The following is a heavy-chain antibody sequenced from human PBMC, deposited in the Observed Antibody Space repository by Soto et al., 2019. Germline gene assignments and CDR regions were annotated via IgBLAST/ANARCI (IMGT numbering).Heavy chain of an antibody. CDR3: ARAVVVITSYFDY. V-gene: IGHV4-31*03. CDR2: IYYSGST. J-gene: IGHJ4*02. Sequence: QVQLQESGPGLVKPSQTLSLTCTVSGGSISSGGYYWSWIRQHPGKGLEWIGYIYYSGSTYYNPSLKSRVTIAVDPSKNQFSLKLSSVTAAATAVYYCARAVVVITSYFDYWGQGTLVTVSS. D-gene: IGHD3-22*01. CDR1: GGSISSGGYY.